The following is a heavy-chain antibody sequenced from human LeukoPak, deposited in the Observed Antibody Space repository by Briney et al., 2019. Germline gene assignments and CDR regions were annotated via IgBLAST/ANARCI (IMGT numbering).Heavy chain of an antibody. CDR2: ISWDGGST. J-gene: IGHJ6*02. Sequence: PGGSLRLSCAASGFTFDDYAMHWVRQAPGKGLEWVSLISWDGGSTYYADSVKGRFTISRDNSKNSLYLQMNSLRAEDTALYYCARSPYSSSWYYYYYGMDVWGQGTTVTVSS. D-gene: IGHD6-13*01. CDR3: ARSPYSSSWYYYYYGMDV. CDR1: GFTFDDYA. V-gene: IGHV3-43D*03.